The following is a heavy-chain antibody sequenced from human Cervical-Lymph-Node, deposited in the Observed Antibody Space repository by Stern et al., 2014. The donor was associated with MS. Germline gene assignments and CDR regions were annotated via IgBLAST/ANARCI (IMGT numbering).Heavy chain of an antibody. CDR2: INVNGDET. V-gene: IGHV3-64*01. CDR3: AKEHSPYSQSDY. CDR1: GFTFSHFA. D-gene: IGHD1-26*01. Sequence: EVQLVESGGALVQPGGSLRLSCSASGFTFSHFAMHWIRQTPGKRLEFIATINVNGDETYYTRSVMGRFTISRDNSKNDLYLQVGSLTAEDTAVYYCAKEHSPYSQSDYWGRGTLVTVSS. J-gene: IGHJ4*02.